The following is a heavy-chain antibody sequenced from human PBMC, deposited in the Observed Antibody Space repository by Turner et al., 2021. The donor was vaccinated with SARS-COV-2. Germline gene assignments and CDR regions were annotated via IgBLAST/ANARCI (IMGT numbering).Heavy chain of an antibody. V-gene: IGHV1-18*01. CDR3: ARGLLAGWDHDY. CDR1: GYTFTSYG. Sequence: QGPRVQSGAEVKKPGASVKVCCKASGYTFTSYGISGVRQAPGQGLEWMGWISTYNGNTNYAQKLQGRVTMTTDTSTSTAYMELRSLRSDDSAVYYCARGLLAGWDHDYWGQGTLVTVSS. J-gene: IGHJ4*02. D-gene: IGHD2-21*02. CDR2: ISTYNGNT.